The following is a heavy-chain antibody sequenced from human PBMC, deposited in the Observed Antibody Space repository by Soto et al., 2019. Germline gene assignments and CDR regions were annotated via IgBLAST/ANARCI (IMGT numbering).Heavy chain of an antibody. CDR1: GFTFSSYA. CDR2: ISYDGSNK. Sequence: GGSLRLSCAASGFTFSSYAMHWVRQAPGKGLEWVAVISYDGSNKYYADSVKGRFTISRDNSKNTLYLQMNSLRAEDTAVYYCARDHSGYDFWSGLFPYGMDVWGQGTTVTVSS. D-gene: IGHD3-3*01. V-gene: IGHV3-30-3*01. CDR3: ARDHSGYDFWSGLFPYGMDV. J-gene: IGHJ6*02.